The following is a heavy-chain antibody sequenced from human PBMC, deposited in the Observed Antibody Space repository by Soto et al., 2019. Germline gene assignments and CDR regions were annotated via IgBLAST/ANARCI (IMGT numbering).Heavy chain of an antibody. Sequence: ASVKVSCKVSGSRFSNYVISWVRQAPGHGLEWLGRIIPIFNSTKYAQNFQGRVTITADKSTSTASLELSSLRSDDTAVYFCAREGRGKKAGYNGLVSLGYWGQGTLVTVSS. CDR2: IIPIFNST. V-gene: IGHV1-69*06. J-gene: IGHJ4*02. CDR3: AREGRGKKAGYNGLVSLGY. CDR1: GSRFSNYV. D-gene: IGHD2-2*02.